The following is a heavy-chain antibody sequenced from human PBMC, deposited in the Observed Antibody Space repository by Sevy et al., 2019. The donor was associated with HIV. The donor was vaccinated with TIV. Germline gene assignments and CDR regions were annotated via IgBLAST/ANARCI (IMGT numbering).Heavy chain of an antibody. V-gene: IGHV1-69*13. J-gene: IGHJ4*02. CDR2: IIPIFGTA. CDR3: ARGDKEYIVVVPPCY. CDR1: GGTFSSYA. Sequence: ASVKVSCKASGGTFSSYAISWVRQAPGQGLEWMGGIIPIFGTANYAQTFQGRVTITADESTSTAYMELSSLRSEDTAVYYCARGDKEYIVVVPPCYWGQGTLVTVSS. D-gene: IGHD2-2*01.